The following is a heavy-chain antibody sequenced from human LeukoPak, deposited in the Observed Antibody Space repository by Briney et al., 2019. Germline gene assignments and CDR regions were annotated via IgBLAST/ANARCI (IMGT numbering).Heavy chain of an antibody. CDR2: IEGKTDGGTT. V-gene: IGHV3-15*04. D-gene: IGHD2-21*02. CDR1: GFTFSNAW. Sequence: GGSLRLSCEVSGFTFSNAWMNGVRQAPGKGREWVGRIEGKTDGGTTDYAAPVKGRFSISRDDSKNTLYLQMNSLKTEDTAVYYCTTGGHCGGDCYSPFFDYWGQGTLVTVSS. CDR3: TTGGHCGGDCYSPFFDY. J-gene: IGHJ4*02.